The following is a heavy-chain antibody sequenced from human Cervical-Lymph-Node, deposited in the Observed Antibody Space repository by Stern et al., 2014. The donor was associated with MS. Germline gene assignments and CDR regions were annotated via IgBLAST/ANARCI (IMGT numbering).Heavy chain of an antibody. CDR3: ARDRGWERDAFDI. Sequence: VQLVESGGGVVQPGRSLRLSCAASGFTFSSYGMHWVRQAPGKGLEWVAVIWYDGSNKYYADSVKGRFTISRDNYKNTLYLQMNSLRAEDTAVYYCARDRGWERDAFDIWGQGTMVTVSS. CDR2: IWYDGSNK. J-gene: IGHJ3*02. D-gene: IGHD1-26*01. V-gene: IGHV3-33*01. CDR1: GFTFSSYG.